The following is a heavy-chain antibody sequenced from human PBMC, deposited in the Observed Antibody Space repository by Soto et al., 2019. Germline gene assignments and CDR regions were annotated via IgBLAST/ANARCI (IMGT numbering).Heavy chain of an antibody. Sequence: QVQLQESGSGLVKPSQTLSLTCNVSGVSIGSGDYYWSWIRQPPGKGLEWIGYIYISGTTYYNPSLKRRLTISLDTSRNVISLKLRSVTAADKAVYYCARVPPPYSFSYDDWGQGTLVTVSS. CDR2: IYISGTT. CDR3: ARVPPPYSFSYDD. J-gene: IGHJ4*02. CDR1: GVSIGSGDYY. V-gene: IGHV4-30-4*01. D-gene: IGHD5-12*01.